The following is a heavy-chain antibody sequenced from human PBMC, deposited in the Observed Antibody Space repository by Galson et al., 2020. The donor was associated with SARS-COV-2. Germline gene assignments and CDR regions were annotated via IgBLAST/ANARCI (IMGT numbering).Heavy chain of an antibody. CDR2: INTNTGNP. J-gene: IGHJ6*03. V-gene: IGHV7-4-1*02. CDR3: ARAEEGIVVVPAAIGRDYYYYMDV. CDR1: VYTFTSYA. D-gene: IGHD2-2*01. Sequence: ASVKVSCKASVYTFTSYAMNWVRQAPGQGLEWMGWINTNTGNPTYAQGFTGRFVFSLDTSVSTAYLQISSLKAEDTAVYYCARAEEGIVVVPAAIGRDYYYYMDVWGKGTTVTVSS.